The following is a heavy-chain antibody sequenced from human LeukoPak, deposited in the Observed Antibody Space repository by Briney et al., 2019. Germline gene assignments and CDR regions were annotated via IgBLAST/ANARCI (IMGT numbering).Heavy chain of an antibody. CDR3: ARTYDFWSGYYPFDY. J-gene: IGHJ4*02. Sequence: ASVKVSCKASGYTLTSYDINWVRQATGQGLEWMGWMNPNSGNTGYAQKFQGRVTITRNTSISTAYMELSSLRSEDTTVYYCARTYDFWSGYYPFDYWGQGTLVTVSS. D-gene: IGHD3-3*01. CDR2: MNPNSGNT. CDR1: GYTLTSYD. V-gene: IGHV1-8*03.